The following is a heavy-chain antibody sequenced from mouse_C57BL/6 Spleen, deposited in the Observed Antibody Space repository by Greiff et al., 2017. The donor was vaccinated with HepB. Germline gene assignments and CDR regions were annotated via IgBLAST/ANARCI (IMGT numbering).Heavy chain of an antibody. V-gene: IGHV1-69*01. CDR1: GYTFTSYW. CDR3: ARKGGGMVSY. Sequence: QVQLQQSGAELVMPGASVKLSCKASGYTFTSYWMHWVKQRPGQGLEWIGEIDPSDSYTNYNQKFKGKSTLTVDKSSSTAYMQLSSLTSEDSAVYYCARKGGGMVSYWGQGTTLTVSS. CDR2: IDPSDSYT. J-gene: IGHJ2*01. D-gene: IGHD2-2*01.